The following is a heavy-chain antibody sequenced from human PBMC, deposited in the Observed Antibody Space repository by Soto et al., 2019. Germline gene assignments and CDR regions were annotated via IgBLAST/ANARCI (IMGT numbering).Heavy chain of an antibody. Sequence: QPGGSLRLSCAASGFAFSSYAMTWVRQAPGKGLEWVSTITGSGGNTYYPDSVKGRFTISRDNSKNTLYLHASSLRADDTAVYFCAKPASGRRGHTGYDFEYWGQGTLVTVSS. D-gene: IGHD5-12*01. J-gene: IGHJ4*02. CDR1: GFAFSSYA. V-gene: IGHV3-23*01. CDR3: AKPASGRRGHTGYDFEY. CDR2: ITGSGGNT.